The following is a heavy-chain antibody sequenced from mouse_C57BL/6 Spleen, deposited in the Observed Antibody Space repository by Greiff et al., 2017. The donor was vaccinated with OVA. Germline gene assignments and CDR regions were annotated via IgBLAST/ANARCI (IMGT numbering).Heavy chain of an antibody. CDR1: GYTFTSYW. J-gene: IGHJ2*01. Sequence: QVQLQQPGAALVKPGASVKLSCKASGYTFTSYWMHWVKQRPGQGLEWIGMIHPNSGSTNYNEKFKSKATLTVDKSSSTAYMQLSSLTSEDSAVYYCAREDGDGDYFDYWGQGTTLTVSS. D-gene: IGHD1-2*01. V-gene: IGHV1-64*01. CDR3: AREDGDGDYFDY. CDR2: IHPNSGST.